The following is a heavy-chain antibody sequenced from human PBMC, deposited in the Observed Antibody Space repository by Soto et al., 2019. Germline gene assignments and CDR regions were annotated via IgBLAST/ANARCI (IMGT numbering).Heavy chain of an antibody. J-gene: IGHJ6*02. CDR2: IIPIFGTA. CDR3: SRYLTGLGGGPGGGALYYYYGRDV. CDR1: GGTFSSYA. D-gene: IGHD3-10*01. V-gene: IGHV1-69*01. Sequence: QVQLVQSGAEVKKPGSSVKVSCKASGGTFSSYAISWVRQAPGQGLEWMGGIIPIFGTANYAQKFQGRGTITAGESTGTAYMYLSSLRSEDPAVYYLSRYLTGLGGGPGGGALYYYYGRDVWGQGTTVTVS.